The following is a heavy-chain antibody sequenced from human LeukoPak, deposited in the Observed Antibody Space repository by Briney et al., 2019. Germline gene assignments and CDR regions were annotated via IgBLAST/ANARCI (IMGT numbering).Heavy chain of an antibody. V-gene: IGHV3-74*01. Sequence: PGGSLRLSCAASGFTFSSFWMHWVRQGPGKGLVWVSRINSGGSETTYADSMKGRFTLSRDNAKNTLYLQMNSLRAEDTAVYYCARVWTYYDSSGCYYWGQGTLVTVSS. D-gene: IGHD3-22*01. CDR1: GFTFSSFW. CDR2: INSGGSET. J-gene: IGHJ4*02. CDR3: ARVWTYYDSSGCYY.